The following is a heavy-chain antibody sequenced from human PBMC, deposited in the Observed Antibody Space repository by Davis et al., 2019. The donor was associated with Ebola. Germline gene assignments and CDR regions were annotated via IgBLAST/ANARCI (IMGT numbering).Heavy chain of an antibody. Sequence: SETLSLTCAVSGGSISSSNWWSWVRQPPGKGLEWIGEIYHSGSTNYNPSLKSRVTISVDTSKNQFSLKLSSVTAADTAVYYCARGGRFLEWLSKFDYWGQGTLVTVSS. J-gene: IGHJ4*02. CDR3: ARGGRFLEWLSKFDY. CDR2: IYHSGST. CDR1: GGSISSSNW. D-gene: IGHD3-3*01. V-gene: IGHV4-4*02.